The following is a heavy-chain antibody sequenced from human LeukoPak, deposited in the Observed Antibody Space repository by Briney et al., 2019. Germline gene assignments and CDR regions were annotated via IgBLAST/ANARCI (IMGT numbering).Heavy chain of an antibody. CDR1: GDYISSSSYY. J-gene: IGHJ1*01. CDR2: IYYSGST. CDR3: ARRRDYDSTGYFD. V-gene: IGHV4-39*02. D-gene: IGHD3-22*01. Sequence: PSETLSLTCTLSGDYISSSSYYWGWIRQPPGKGLEWIGDIYYSGSTYYNASLKGRVSISIDTSNNHFSLHLRSLTAADTALYYCARRRDYDSTGYFDWGHGTLVTVSS.